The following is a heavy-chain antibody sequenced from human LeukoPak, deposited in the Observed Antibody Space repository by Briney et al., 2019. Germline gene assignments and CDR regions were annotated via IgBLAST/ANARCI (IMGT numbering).Heavy chain of an antibody. V-gene: IGHV4-34*01. D-gene: IGHD1-26*01. CDR1: GGSFSGYY. J-gene: IGHJ4*02. CDR3: AVGYYFDY. CDR2: INHSGST. Sequence: TSETLSLTCAVYGGSFSGYYWSWIRQPPGKGLEWIGEINHSGSTNYNPSLKSRVTISVDTSKNQFSLKLSSVTAADTAVYYCAVGYYFDYWGQGTLVTVSS.